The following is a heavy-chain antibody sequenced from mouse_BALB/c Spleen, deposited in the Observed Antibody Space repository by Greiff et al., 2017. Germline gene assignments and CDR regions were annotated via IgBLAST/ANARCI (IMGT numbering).Heavy chain of an antibody. CDR2: INPYNDGT. CDR1: GYTFTSYV. J-gene: IGHJ3*01. D-gene: IGHD2-1*01. Sequence: EVQLQQSGPELVKPGASVKMSCKASGYTFTSYVMHWVKQKPGQGLEWIGYINPYNDGTKYNEKFKGKATLTSDKSSSTAYMELSSLTSEDSAVYDGARSGWGNYDWFAYWGQGTLVTVSA. CDR3: ARSGWGNYDWFAY. V-gene: IGHV1-14*01.